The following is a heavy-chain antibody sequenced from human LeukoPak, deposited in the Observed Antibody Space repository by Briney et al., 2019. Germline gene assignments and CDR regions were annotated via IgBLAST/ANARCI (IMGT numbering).Heavy chain of an antibody. J-gene: IGHJ4*02. CDR2: IKQEGSEK. D-gene: IGHD4-23*01. CDR1: GFTFSSHW. Sequence: GGSLRLSCAASGFTFSSHWMSWVRQAPGKGLEWVANIKQEGSEKYYVDSVKGRFTISRDNAKNSLYLQMNSLRAEDTAVYYCACNSGLFDYWGQGTLVTVSS. CDR3: ACNSGLFDY. V-gene: IGHV3-7*01.